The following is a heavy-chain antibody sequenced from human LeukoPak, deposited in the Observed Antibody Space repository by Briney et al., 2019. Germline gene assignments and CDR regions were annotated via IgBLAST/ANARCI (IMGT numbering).Heavy chain of an antibody. CDR1: GFTFTGYW. J-gene: IGHJ2*01. CDR3: ARDTGWYFDL. Sequence: GWSLRLSCAASGFTFTGYWMHWVRQPPGKGLVWVSRITGDGSSTTYADSVKGRFTISRDNAKNTLYLQMISLRAEDTAVYYCARDTGWYFDLWGRGTLVTVSS. D-gene: IGHD4-17*01. V-gene: IGHV3-74*01. CDR2: ITGDGSST.